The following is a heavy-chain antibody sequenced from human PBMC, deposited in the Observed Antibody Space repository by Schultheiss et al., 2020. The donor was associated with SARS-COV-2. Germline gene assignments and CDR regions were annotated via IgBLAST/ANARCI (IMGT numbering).Heavy chain of an antibody. D-gene: IGHD1-1*01. CDR2: VDSGGST. J-gene: IGHJ4*02. V-gene: IGHV3-53*05. Sequence: GGSLRLSCAASGLTVTSNSMTWVRQAPGKGLEWVSLVDSGGSTFYADSVKGRFTVSRDNSKNTLYLQMNSLATEDTAVYYCAKSDKVRQNGIDYWGQGTLVTVSS. CDR3: AKSDKVRQNGIDY. CDR1: GLTVTSNS.